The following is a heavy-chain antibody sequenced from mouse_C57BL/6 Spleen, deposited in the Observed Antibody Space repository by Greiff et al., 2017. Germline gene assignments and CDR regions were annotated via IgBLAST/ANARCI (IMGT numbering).Heavy chain of an antibody. CDR1: GFTFSSYT. CDR3: ARLTIYYDYGWFAY. CDR2: ISGGGGNT. V-gene: IGHV5-9*01. Sequence: EVQRVESGGGLVKPGGSLKLSCAASGFTFSSYTMSWVRQTPEKRLEWVATISGGGGNTYYPDSVKGRFTISRDNAKNTLYLQMSSLRSEDTALYYCARLTIYYDYGWFAYWGQGTLVTVSA. D-gene: IGHD2-4*01. J-gene: IGHJ3*01.